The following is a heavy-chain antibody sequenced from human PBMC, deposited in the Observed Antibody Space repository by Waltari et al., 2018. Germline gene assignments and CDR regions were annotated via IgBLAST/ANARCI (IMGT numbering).Heavy chain of an antibody. Sequence: QVQLVESGGGVVQPGNSLRLSCAASVFLFRNYGMHGVRQAPGKGLEWVGVSWHDGSNQYYAESVKGRFTISRDNSKNTLYLQLSSLRVEDTGVYYCTFSTTHDYWGQGTLVTVSS. V-gene: IGHV3-33*03. CDR1: VFLFRNYG. CDR2: SWHDGSNQ. D-gene: IGHD1-26*01. CDR3: TFSTTHDY. J-gene: IGHJ4*02.